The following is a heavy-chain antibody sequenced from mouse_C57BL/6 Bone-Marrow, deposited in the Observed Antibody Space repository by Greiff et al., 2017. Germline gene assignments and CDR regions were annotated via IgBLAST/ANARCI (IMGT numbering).Heavy chain of an antibody. J-gene: IGHJ2*01. CDR2: INPYNGGT. V-gene: IGHV1-19*01. CDR3: ARGRRFFDY. Sequence: EVQLKQSGPVLVKPGASVKMSCKASGYTFTDYYMNWVKQSHGKSLEWIGVINPYNGGTSYNQTFKGKATLTVDKSPSTAYMALNSLTSDDSAVYYCARGRRFFDYWCQGTTLTVSS. CDR1: GYTFTDYY.